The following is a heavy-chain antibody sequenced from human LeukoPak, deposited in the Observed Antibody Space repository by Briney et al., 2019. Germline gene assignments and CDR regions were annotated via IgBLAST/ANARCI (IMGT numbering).Heavy chain of an antibody. V-gene: IGHV4-59*08. CDR2: IYYSGST. CDR1: GGSISSYY. J-gene: IGHJ4*02. CDR3: ARQAYCSNTRCNPFDY. D-gene: IGHD2-2*01. Sequence: PSETLSLTCTVSGGSISSYYWSWIRQPPGKGLEWIGYIYYSGSTNYNPSLKSRVTISVDTSRNHFSLKLTSVTAADTAMYYCARQAYCSNTRCNPFDYWGQGTLVTVSS.